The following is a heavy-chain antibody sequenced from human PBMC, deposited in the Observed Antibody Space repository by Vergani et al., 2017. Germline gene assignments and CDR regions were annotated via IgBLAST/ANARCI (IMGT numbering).Heavy chain of an antibody. Sequence: VQLVESGGGVVQPGRSLRLSCAASGFTFSSYAMHWVRQAPGKGLEWVGRIKSKTDGGTTDYAAPVKGRFTISRDDSKNTLYLQMNSLKTEDTAVYYCTTGTPETKFDYWGQGTLVTVSS. CDR3: TTGTPETKFDY. D-gene: IGHD2-8*01. J-gene: IGHJ4*02. V-gene: IGHV3-15*01. CDR1: GFTFSSYA. CDR2: IKSKTDGGTT.